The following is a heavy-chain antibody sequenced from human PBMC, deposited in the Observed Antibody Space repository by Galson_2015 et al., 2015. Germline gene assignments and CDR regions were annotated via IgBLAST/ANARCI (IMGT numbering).Heavy chain of an antibody. CDR2: IKHDGREK. J-gene: IGHJ4*02. CDR1: GFSFSNYW. D-gene: IGHD6-19*01. Sequence: SLRLSCAASGFSFSNYWLNWVRQAPGKGLEWVATIKHDGREKYYVDSVKGRFTISRDNAANLMYLQMNGLRAGDSAVYYCVAGIGWLPDYWGRGTRVTVSS. CDR3: VAGIGWLPDY. V-gene: IGHV3-7*01.